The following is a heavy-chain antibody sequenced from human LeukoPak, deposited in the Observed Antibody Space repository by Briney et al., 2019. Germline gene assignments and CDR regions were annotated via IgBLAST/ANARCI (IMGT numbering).Heavy chain of an antibody. J-gene: IGHJ5*02. V-gene: IGHV4-30-4*01. Sequence: SETLSLTCTVSGGSISSGDYYWSWIRQPPGKGPEWIAYMYYSGSTYYNPSLKSRVTMSADTSKNQLSLKLSSVTAADTAVYYCARPYYYDSRIDPWGQGILVTVSS. CDR1: GGSISSGDYY. CDR2: MYYSGST. CDR3: ARPYYYDSRIDP. D-gene: IGHD3-22*01.